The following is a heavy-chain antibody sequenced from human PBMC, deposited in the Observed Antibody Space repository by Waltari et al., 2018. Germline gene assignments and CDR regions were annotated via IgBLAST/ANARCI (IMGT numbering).Heavy chain of an antibody. CDR3: AKVGAGGSYFDY. CDR2: IDDDGSNK. Sequence: QVQLVESGGGVVQPGRSLRLSCAASGFTFSSYGMHWVRQAPGKGLEWVAFIDDDGSNKYYEDSVKGRFTISRDNSKNTLYLQMNSRRAEDTAVYYCAKVGAGGSYFDYWGQGTLVTVSS. D-gene: IGHD3-16*01. CDR1: GFTFSSYG. J-gene: IGHJ4*02. V-gene: IGHV3-30*18.